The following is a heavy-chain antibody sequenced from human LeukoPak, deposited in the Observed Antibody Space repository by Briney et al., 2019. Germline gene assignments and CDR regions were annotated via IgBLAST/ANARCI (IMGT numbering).Heavy chain of an antibody. J-gene: IGHJ4*02. V-gene: IGHV3-23*01. CDR3: AKTPSSGAGSVCDS. CDR1: GFAFRNYA. D-gene: IGHD3-10*01. Sequence: PGGSLRLSCAASGFAFRNYAMNWVRQAPGKGLEWVSGISASGAATYYADSVKGRFTISRDSSKNTLYLHMNSLRAEDTALYYCAKTPSSGAGSVCDSWGQGTLVTVSS. CDR2: ISASGAAT.